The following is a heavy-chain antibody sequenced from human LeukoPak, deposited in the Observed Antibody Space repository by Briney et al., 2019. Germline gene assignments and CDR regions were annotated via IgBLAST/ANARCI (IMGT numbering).Heavy chain of an antibody. Sequence: GGSLRLSCAASGFTFSSYEMNWVRQAPGKGLEWVSYISSSGSTIYYADSVKGRFTISRDNAKNSLYLQMNSLRAEDTALYYCTREIAAARFDYWGQGTLVTVSS. CDR3: TREIAAARFDY. CDR1: GFTFSSYE. J-gene: IGHJ4*02. V-gene: IGHV3-48*03. CDR2: ISSSGSTI. D-gene: IGHD6-13*01.